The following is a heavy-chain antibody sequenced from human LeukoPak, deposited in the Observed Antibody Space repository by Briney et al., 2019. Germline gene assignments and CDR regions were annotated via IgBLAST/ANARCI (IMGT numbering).Heavy chain of an antibody. CDR1: GGSISSGDYY. V-gene: IGHV4-30-4*01. J-gene: IGHJ6*03. D-gene: IGHD6-6*01. CDR3: ARDSWKYSSSKGRHYYYYYMDV. Sequence: SQTLSLTCTVSGGSISSGDYYWSWIRQPPGKGLEWIGYIYYSGSTYYNPSLKSRVTISVDTSKNQFSLKLSSVTAADTAVNYCARDSWKYSSSKGRHYYYYYMDVWGKGTTVTVSS. CDR2: IYYSGST.